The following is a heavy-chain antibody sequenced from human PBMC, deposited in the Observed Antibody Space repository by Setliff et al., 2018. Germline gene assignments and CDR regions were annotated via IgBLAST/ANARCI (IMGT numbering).Heavy chain of an antibody. CDR2: INHSGIT. J-gene: IGHJ4*02. CDR3: ARDPGFHSGTWCLGD. CDR1: GGSLSNYY. Sequence: PSETLSLTCTVYGGSLSNYYWSWVRQPPGKGPEWIVEINHSGITNYNPSLKGRVTISVDTSKNQLSLKVNSVTAADTALYYCARDPGFHSGTWCLGDWGQGIQVTVSS. D-gene: IGHD2-8*01. V-gene: IGHV4-34*01.